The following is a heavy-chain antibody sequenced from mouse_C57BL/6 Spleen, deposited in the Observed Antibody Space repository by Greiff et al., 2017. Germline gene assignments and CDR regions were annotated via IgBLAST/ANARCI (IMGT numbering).Heavy chain of an antibody. CDR1: GYSFTGYY. CDR2: INPSTGGT. J-gene: IGHJ2*01. Sequence: EVQVVESGPELVKPGASVKISCKASGYSFTGYYMNWVKQSPEKSLEWIGEINPSTGGTTYNQKFKAKATLTVDKSSSTAYMQLKSLTSEDSAVYYCARTRRISDGYYDYFDYWGQGTTLTVSS. CDR3: ARTRRISDGYYDYFDY. D-gene: IGHD2-3*01. V-gene: IGHV1-42*01.